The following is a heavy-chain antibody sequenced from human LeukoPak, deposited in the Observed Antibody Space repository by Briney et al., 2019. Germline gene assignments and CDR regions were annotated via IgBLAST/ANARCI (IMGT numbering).Heavy chain of an antibody. D-gene: IGHD3-9*01. CDR2: IIPIFGTA. Sequence: SVKVSCKASGGTFISYAISWVRPAPGQGLEWMGGIIPIFGTAQYEQKFQGRVKITRDESKSTAYMELSSLRSEDTAVYYCARDGYYDILTGYEPNWFDPWGQGTLVTVSS. CDR3: ARDGYYDILTGYEPNWFDP. J-gene: IGHJ5*02. CDR1: GGTFISYA. V-gene: IGHV1-69*05.